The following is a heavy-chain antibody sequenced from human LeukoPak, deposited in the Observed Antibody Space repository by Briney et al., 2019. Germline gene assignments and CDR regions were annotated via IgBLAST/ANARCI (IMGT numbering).Heavy chain of an antibody. V-gene: IGHV4-39*01. CDR3: ARHSAGYSYGRPRLFDY. CDR1: GGSISSSSYY. Sequence: SETLSLTCTVSGGSISSSSYYWGWIRQPPGKGLEWIGSIYYSGSTYYNPSLKSRVTISVDTSKNQFSLKLSSVTAADTAVYYCARHSAGYSYGRPRLFDYWGQGTLVTVSS. J-gene: IGHJ4*02. D-gene: IGHD5-18*01. CDR2: IYYSGST.